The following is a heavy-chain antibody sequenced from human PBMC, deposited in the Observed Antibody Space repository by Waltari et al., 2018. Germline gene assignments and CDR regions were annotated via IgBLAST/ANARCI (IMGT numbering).Heavy chain of an antibody. J-gene: IGHJ3*02. CDR1: GYSISSGYY. Sequence: QVQLQESGPGLVKPSETLSLTCAVSGYSISSGYYWGWIRQPPGKGLEWIGSIYHSGSTYYNPSLKSRVTISVDTSKNQFSLKLSSVTAADTAVYYCARRGGDAFDIWGQGTMVTVSS. CDR2: IYHSGST. D-gene: IGHD3-10*01. CDR3: ARRGGDAFDI. V-gene: IGHV4-38-2*01.